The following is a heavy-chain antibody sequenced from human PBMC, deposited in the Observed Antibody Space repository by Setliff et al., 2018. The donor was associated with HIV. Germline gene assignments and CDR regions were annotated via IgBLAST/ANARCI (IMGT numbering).Heavy chain of an antibody. J-gene: IGHJ4*02. V-gene: IGHV4-39*01. Sequence: LSLTCTVSGDSLSSSSYYWGWIRQPPGKGLEWIGSIFYSGTTYYNPSLESRVTISVDTSKNQFSLKLSSATATDTAVYYCARHGLRFLACFDYWGQGALVTVSS. D-gene: IGHD3-3*01. CDR2: IFYSGTT. CDR3: ARHGLRFLACFDY. CDR1: GDSLSSSSYY.